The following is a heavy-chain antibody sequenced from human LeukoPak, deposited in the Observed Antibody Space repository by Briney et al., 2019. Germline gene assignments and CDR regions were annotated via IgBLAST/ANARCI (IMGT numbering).Heavy chain of an antibody. CDR3: ARDSPWGGCDY. D-gene: IGHD6-19*01. CDR2: IYYSGST. CDR1: GGSISSGGYY. J-gene: IGHJ4*02. V-gene: IGHV4-31*03. Sequence: SETLSLTCTVSGGSISSGGYYWSWIRQHPEKGLEWIGYIYYSGSTYYNPSLKSRVTISVDTSKNQFSLKLSSVTAADTAVYYCARDSPWGGCDYWGQGTLVTVSS.